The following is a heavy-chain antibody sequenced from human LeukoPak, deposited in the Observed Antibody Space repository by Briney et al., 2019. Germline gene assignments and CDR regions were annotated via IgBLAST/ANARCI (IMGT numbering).Heavy chain of an antibody. D-gene: IGHD2-2*01. CDR2: ISVYNGNT. J-gene: IGHJ5*02. CDR3: ARYKIPYCSSTSCYGNWFDP. V-gene: IGHV1-18*01. CDR1: GYTFTSYG. Sequence: ASVKVSCKASGYTFTSYGISWVRQAPGQGLEWMGWISVYNGNTNYAQKLQGRVTMTTDTSTSTAYMELRSLRSDDTAVYYCARYKIPYCSSTSCYGNWFDPWGQGTLVTVSS.